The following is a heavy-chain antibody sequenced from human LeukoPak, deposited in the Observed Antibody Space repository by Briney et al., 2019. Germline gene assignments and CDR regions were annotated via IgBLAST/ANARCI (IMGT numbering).Heavy chain of an antibody. D-gene: IGHD2-21*01. V-gene: IGHV1-3*01. J-gene: IGHJ4*02. CDR1: GYIFAKYV. CDR2: IKAGNGDT. Sequence: GSVKVSCKASGYIFAKYVVHWVRQAPGQRPEWVGWIKAGNGDTKYSQNFQDRLTITSDTSASTVYMELSSLTSEDTALYYCARDDCGDTGYPGGYWGQGTLVTVSS. CDR3: ARDDCGDTGYPGGY.